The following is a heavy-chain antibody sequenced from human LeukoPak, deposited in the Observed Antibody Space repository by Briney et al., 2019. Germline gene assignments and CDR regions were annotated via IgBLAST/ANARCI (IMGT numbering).Heavy chain of an antibody. CDR2: ISGSSSYM. Sequence: GGSLRLSCAASGFTFSSYTMNWVRQAPGKGLEWVSCISGSSSYMYYADSVKGRFIISRDNAKNSLYLQMNSLRAEDTAVYYCARAEYSDCWGQGTLVTVSS. V-gene: IGHV3-21*01. J-gene: IGHJ4*02. CDR3: ARAEYSDC. D-gene: IGHD2/OR15-2a*01. CDR1: GFTFSSYT.